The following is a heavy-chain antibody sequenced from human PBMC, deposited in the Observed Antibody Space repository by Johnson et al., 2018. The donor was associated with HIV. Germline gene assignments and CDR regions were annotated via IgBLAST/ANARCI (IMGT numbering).Heavy chain of an antibody. CDR3: VLYPPDAFDI. J-gene: IGHJ3*02. V-gene: IGHV3-30*04. Sequence: QVQLVESGGGVVQPGRSLRLSCAASGFTFSSYAMHWVRQAPSKGLEWVAVISYDGSNKYYADSVKGRFTISRDNSKNTLYLQMNSLRAEDTAVYYCVLYPPDAFDIWGQGTMVTVSS. D-gene: IGHD5/OR15-5a*01. CDR1: GFTFSSYA. CDR2: ISYDGSNK.